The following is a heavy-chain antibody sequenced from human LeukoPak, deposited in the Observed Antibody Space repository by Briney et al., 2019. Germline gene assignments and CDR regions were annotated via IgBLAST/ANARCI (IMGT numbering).Heavy chain of an antibody. Sequence: GESLKISCKGSGYSFTSYWIGWVRQMPGKGLDWMGIIYPGDSDTRYSPSFQGQVTISADKSISTAYLQWSSLKASDTAMYYCARLRRDTYYDSWSGYYGAYYMDVWGKGTTVTVSS. J-gene: IGHJ6*03. CDR2: IYPGDSDT. CDR1: GYSFTSYW. CDR3: ARLRRDTYYDSWSGYYGAYYMDV. V-gene: IGHV5-51*01. D-gene: IGHD3-3*01.